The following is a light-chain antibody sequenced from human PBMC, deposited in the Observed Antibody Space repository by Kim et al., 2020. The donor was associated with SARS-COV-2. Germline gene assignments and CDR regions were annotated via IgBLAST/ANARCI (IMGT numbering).Light chain of an antibody. Sequence: GQRVTISCSGSRSNIGSNTVNWYQQLPRSAPKLLMYDSNQRPSGVPDRFSGSKSGTSASLAISGLQSEDEADYYCAAWDDSLIGWVFGGGTQLTVL. CDR3: AAWDDSLIGWV. CDR2: DSN. CDR1: RSNIGSNT. V-gene: IGLV1-44*01. J-gene: IGLJ3*02.